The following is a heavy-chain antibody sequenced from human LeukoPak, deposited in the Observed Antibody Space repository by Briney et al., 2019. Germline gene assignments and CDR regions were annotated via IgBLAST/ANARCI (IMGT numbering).Heavy chain of an antibody. Sequence: SETLSLTCSVSGGSISSYHWIWIRQPPGKGLEWIGYIYYSGSTNYNPSLKSRVTISVDTSKNQFSLKLRSVTAADTAVYYCARGSRTTPFDVFDIWGQGTMVTVSS. CDR3: ARGSRTTPFDVFDI. D-gene: IGHD1-1*01. CDR2: IYYSGST. V-gene: IGHV4-59*01. CDR1: GGSISSYH. J-gene: IGHJ3*02.